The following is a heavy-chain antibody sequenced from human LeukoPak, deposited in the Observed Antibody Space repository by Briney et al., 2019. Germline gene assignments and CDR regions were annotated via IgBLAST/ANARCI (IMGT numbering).Heavy chain of an antibody. V-gene: IGHV4-59*01. CDR3: ARDSRGYDILTGYYRYYGMDV. CDR2: IYYSGST. J-gene: IGHJ6*02. Sequence: SETLSLTCTVSGVSISSYYWSWLRQPPGKGLEWIGYIYYSGSTNYNPSLKSRVTISVDTSKNQFSLKLSSVTAADTAVYYCARDSRGYDILTGYYRYYGMDVWGQGTTVTVSS. CDR1: GVSISSYY. D-gene: IGHD3-9*01.